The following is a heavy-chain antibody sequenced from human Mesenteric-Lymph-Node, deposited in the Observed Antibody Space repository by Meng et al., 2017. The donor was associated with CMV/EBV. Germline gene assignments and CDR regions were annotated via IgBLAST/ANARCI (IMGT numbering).Heavy chain of an antibody. CDR1: GAFLRGITSS. J-gene: IGHJ4*02. CDR3: ARNITAGHFDY. D-gene: IGHD2/OR15-2a*01. CDR2: VYYSGST. Sequence: FIFPGAFLRGITSSWGWFRQPPGRGLEWIASVYYSGSTVYGPSLKSRVSISVDTSRNQFSLRLDSVTAADTAVYYCARNITAGHFDYWGPGILVTVSS. V-gene: IGHV4-39*01.